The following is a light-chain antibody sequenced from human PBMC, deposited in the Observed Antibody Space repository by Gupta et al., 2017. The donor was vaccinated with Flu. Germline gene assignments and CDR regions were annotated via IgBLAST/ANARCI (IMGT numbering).Light chain of an antibody. V-gene: IGLV3-1*01. CDR3: QAWDTSTTVL. J-gene: IGLJ2*01. Sequence: SYELTQPPSVSVSPGQTASISCSGDKLGDKYASWYQQKPGQSPVVVIYKDNKRPSGIPERFSGSNSGNTATLTISGTQGMDEADYYCQAWDTSTTVLFGGGTKLTVL. CDR1: KLGDKY. CDR2: KDN.